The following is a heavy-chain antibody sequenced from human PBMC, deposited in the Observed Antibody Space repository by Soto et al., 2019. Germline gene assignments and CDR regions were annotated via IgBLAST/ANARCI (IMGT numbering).Heavy chain of an antibody. CDR1: GGTFSSYT. D-gene: IGHD3-22*01. CDR3: ARRIGDYWHDISAFYDY. CDR2: IIPILGIA. Sequence: SVKVSCKASGGTFSSYTISWVRQAPGQGLEWMGRIIPILGIANYAQKFQGRVTITADKSTSTAYMELNSLRAEDTAVYFCARRIGDYWHDISAFYDYWGQGSLVTVSS. J-gene: IGHJ4*02. V-gene: IGHV1-69*02.